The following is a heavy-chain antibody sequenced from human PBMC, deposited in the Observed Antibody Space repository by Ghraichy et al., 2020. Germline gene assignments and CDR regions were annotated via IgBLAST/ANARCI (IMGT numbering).Heavy chain of an antibody. V-gene: IGHV4-59*01. CDR1: GGSISSYY. J-gene: IGHJ3*02. CDR2: IYYSGST. Sequence: SETLSLTCTVSGGSISSYYWSWIRQPPGKGLEWIGYIYYSGSTNYNPTLKSRVAISVDTSKNQFSLKMSSVNAADTAVYYCASLHYESSGYKDAVDIWAKGTMVTVSS. CDR3: ASLHYESSGYKDAVDI. D-gene: IGHD3-22*01.